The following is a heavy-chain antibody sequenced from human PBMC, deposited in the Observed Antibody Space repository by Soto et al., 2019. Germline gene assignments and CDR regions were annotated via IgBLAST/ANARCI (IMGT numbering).Heavy chain of an antibody. CDR3: ARDYYDSSGRPTIDY. CDR1: GRSFSGYY. Sequence: PSETLTLTYHDYGRSFSGYYWRWIRQPPGKGLEWIGEINHSGSTNYNPSLKSRVTISVDTSKNQFSLKLSSVTAADTAVYYCARDYYDSSGRPTIDYWGQG. J-gene: IGHJ4*02. CDR2: INHSGST. D-gene: IGHD3-22*01. V-gene: IGHV4-34*01.